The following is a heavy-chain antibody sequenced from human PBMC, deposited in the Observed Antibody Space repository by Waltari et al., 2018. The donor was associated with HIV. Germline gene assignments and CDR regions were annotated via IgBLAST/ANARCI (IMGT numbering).Heavy chain of an antibody. V-gene: IGHV4-34*01. CDR1: GGLFNEHS. J-gene: IGHJ4*02. CDR2: INHASSS. Sequence: QVRLRQWGAGLLEPSETLSLPCAAYGGLFNEHSWNWVRQSPGGGLEWIGEINHASSSNYNPSLKSRVTMSVDASKKQFSLRLTSVTAADTAVYYCARGSIQFDAWGQGTLVTVSS. D-gene: IGHD1-1*01. CDR3: ARGSIQFDA.